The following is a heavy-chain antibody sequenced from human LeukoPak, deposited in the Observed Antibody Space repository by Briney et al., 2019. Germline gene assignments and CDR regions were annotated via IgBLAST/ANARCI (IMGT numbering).Heavy chain of an antibody. V-gene: IGHV4-59*08. J-gene: IGHJ4*02. CDR1: GGSISSYY. D-gene: IGHD3-22*01. CDR2: IYYSGST. CDR3: ARVVADSSGYYLFDY. Sequence: SETLFLTCTVSGGSISSYYWSWIRQPPGKGLEWIGYIYYSGSTNYNPSLKSRVTISVDTSKNQFSLKLSSVTAADTAVYYCARVVADSSGYYLFDYWGQGALVTVSS.